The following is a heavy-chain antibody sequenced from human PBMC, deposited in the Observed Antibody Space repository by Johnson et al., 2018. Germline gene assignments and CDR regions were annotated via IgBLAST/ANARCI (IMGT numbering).Heavy chain of an antibody. CDR3: ASDSDTTALHLYFDL. J-gene: IGHJ2*01. Sequence: QLVQSGGGVVQPGRSLRLSCSASGFNVNAYGMHWVRQAPGKGLEWVAAIWVDGVTKYYIDPVKGRFTISRDSSKNTHYLQMNSLSVEDTARYYCASDSDTTALHLYFDLWGRCTLVTVSS. CDR2: IWVDGVTK. D-gene: IGHD1-14*01. CDR1: GFNVNAYG. V-gene: IGHV3-33*01.